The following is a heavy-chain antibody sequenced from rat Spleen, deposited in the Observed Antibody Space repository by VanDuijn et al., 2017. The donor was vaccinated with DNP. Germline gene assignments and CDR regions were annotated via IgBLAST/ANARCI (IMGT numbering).Heavy chain of an antibody. D-gene: IGHD1-2*01. CDR2: ISNTGDGS. Sequence: EVQLVESGGGPVQPGRSLKLSCLASGFIFSNHWMTWIRQAPGKGLEWVASISNTGDGSYYSDSVKGRFSISRDNAKSTLYLQMNSLRSEDTATYYCAARDYSSYMGDYWGQGVMVTVSS. CDR3: AARDYSSYMGDY. V-gene: IGHV5-31*01. CDR1: GFIFSNHW. J-gene: IGHJ2*01.